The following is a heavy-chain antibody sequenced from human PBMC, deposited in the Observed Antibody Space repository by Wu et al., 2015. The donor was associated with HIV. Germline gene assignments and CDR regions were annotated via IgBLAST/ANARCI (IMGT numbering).Heavy chain of an antibody. J-gene: IGHJ6*02. Sequence: QVQLVQSGAEVKKPGASVKVSCKASGYIFITYYIHWVRQAPGQGLEWMGMINPSGGSTNFAQKFQGRVTMTRDTSTSTVYMELRSLRSEDTAVYYCARDRIIRTLGAPNHDYYYGMDVWDQGP. V-gene: IGHV1-46*01. CDR3: ARDRIIRTLGAPNHDYYYGMDV. D-gene: IGHD1-26*01. CDR2: INPSGGST. CDR1: GYIFITYY.